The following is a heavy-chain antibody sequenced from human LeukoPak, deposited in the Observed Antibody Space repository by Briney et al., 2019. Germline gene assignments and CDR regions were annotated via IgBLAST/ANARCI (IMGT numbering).Heavy chain of an antibody. J-gene: IGHJ4*02. V-gene: IGHV3-53*01. Sequence: TGGSLRLSCAASGFTVSSNYMSWVRQAPGKGLEWVSVIYSGGSTYYADSVKGRFTISRDNSKNMLYPQMNSLRAEDTAVYYCARAREFGELFYWGQGTLVTVSS. D-gene: IGHD3-10*01. CDR2: IYSGGST. CDR3: ARAREFGELFY. CDR1: GFTVSSNY.